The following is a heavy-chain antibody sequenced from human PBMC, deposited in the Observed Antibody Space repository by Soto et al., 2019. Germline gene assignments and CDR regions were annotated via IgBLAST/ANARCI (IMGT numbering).Heavy chain of an antibody. CDR3: ARAPPYYYDSSGYHASVYDY. D-gene: IGHD3-22*01. V-gene: IGHV1-69*13. CDR2: IIPIFGTA. J-gene: IGHJ4*02. Sequence: SVKVSCKASGGTFSSYAISWVRQAPGQGLEWMGGIIPIFGTANYAQKFQGRVTITADESTSTAYMELSSLRSEDTAVYYCARAPPYYYDSSGYHASVYDYWGQGTLVTVSS. CDR1: GGTFSSYA.